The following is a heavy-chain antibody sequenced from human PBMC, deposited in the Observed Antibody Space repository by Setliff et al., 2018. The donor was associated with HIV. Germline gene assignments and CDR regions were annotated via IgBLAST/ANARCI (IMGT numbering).Heavy chain of an antibody. D-gene: IGHD2-15*01. CDR3: ARRGGCSGGSCYFFYYYYMDV. CDR1: GGSFSGYY. V-gene: IGHV4-34*01. CDR2: ISYSGNT. Sequence: SETLSLTCAVYGGSFSGYYWIWIRQPPGKGLEWIGYISYSGNTYYNPSLKSRVTISIDTSKNQFSLKLNSVTAADTAVYYCARRGGCSGGSCYFFYYYYMDVWGKGTTVTVSS. J-gene: IGHJ6*03.